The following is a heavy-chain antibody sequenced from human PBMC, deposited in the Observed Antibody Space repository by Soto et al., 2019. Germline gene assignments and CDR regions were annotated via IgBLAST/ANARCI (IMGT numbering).Heavy chain of an antibody. V-gene: IGHV3-9*01. D-gene: IGHD3-22*01. CDR3: AKGRGDSGYYSLFDY. Sequence: EVQLVEFGGGLVQPGRSLRLSCAASGFTFDDYAMHWVRQAPGKGLEWVSGISWNSGSIGYADSVKGRFTISRDNAKNSLYLQMNSLRAEDTALYYCAKGRGDSGYYSLFDYWGQGTLVTVSS. J-gene: IGHJ4*02. CDR1: GFTFDDYA. CDR2: ISWNSGSI.